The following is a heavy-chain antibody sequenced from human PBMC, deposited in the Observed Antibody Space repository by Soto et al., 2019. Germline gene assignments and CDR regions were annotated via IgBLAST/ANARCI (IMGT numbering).Heavy chain of an antibody. Sequence: ASVKVSCKVSGYTLTELSMHWVRQAPGKGLEWMGGFDPEDGETIYAQKFQGRVTMTEDTSTDTAYMELSSLRPEDTAVYYCATALPSITIFGVVKNNWFDPWGQGTLVTVSS. J-gene: IGHJ5*02. CDR2: FDPEDGET. D-gene: IGHD3-3*01. CDR1: GYTLTELS. V-gene: IGHV1-24*01. CDR3: ATALPSITIFGVVKNNWFDP.